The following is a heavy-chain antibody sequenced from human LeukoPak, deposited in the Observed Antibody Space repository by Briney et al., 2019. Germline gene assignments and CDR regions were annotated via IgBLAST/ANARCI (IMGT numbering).Heavy chain of an antibody. J-gene: IGHJ4*02. CDR2: ISSSSSYI. D-gene: IGHD6-19*01. Sequence: SGGSLRLSCAASGFTFSSYSMNWVRQAPGKGQEWDSFISSSSSYIYYSDSVKCRFTISKDNAKNSLYLQMNSLKAEDTAVYYCARGDGGWYYFDYWGQGTLVTVSS. CDR3: ARGDGGWYYFDY. V-gene: IGHV3-21*01. CDR1: GFTFSSYS.